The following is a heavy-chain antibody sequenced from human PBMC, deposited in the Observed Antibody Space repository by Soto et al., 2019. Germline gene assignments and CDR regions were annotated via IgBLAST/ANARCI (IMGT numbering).Heavy chain of an antibody. CDR2: ISYDGSDK. Sequence: VQLVESGGGEVQPGRSLRLSCAASGFKYTDFALHWVRQAPGKGLEWVAIISYDGSDKYYADSVKGRFVISRDNPKNTLYLEMNSLRPEYTAVYFCARRAWDSYYAIDVWGQRTMVTVFS. V-gene: IGHV3-30*09. D-gene: IGHD3-22*01. J-gene: IGHJ6*02. CDR1: GFKYTDFA. CDR3: ARRAWDSYYAIDV.